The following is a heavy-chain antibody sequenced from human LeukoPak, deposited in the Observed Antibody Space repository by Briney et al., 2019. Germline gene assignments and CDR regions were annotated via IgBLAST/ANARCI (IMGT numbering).Heavy chain of an antibody. V-gene: IGHV4-59*01. CDR3: ARGSYYFGY. D-gene: IGHD6-6*01. J-gene: IGHJ4*02. Sequence: SETLSVTCTVSGGSISSYYWSWIRQSPGKGLEWIGYIYNSGNTNYNPSLKSRVTISVDTSKNQFSLKLSSVTAADTAVYYCARGSYYFGYWGQGTLVTVSS. CDR2: IYNSGNT. CDR1: GGSISSYY.